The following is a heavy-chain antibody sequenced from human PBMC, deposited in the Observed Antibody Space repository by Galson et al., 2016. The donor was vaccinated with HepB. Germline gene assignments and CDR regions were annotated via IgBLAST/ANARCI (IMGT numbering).Heavy chain of an antibody. CDR3: ARDQGNHGLTHNYHGLHV. J-gene: IGHJ6*02. V-gene: IGHV4-61*08. CDR1: GGSVSSGGYY. D-gene: IGHD6-19*01. Sequence: SETLSLTCSVSGGSVSSGGYYWSWIRQPPGKGLEWIAYIYYRGNTNYNPSFKNRVTMSVDTSKNQFFMKLTSVTAADTAVEYCARDQGNHGLTHNYHGLHVWGQGTTVTVSS. CDR2: IYYRGNT.